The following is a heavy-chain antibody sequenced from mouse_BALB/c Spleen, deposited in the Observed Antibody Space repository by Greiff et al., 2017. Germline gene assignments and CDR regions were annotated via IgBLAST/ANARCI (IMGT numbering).Heavy chain of an antibody. CDR2: ISSGSSTI. CDR1: GFTFSSFG. V-gene: IGHV5-17*02. Sequence: EVQGVESGGGLVQPGGPRKLSCAASGFTFSSFGMHWVRQAPEKGLEWVAYISSGSSTIYYADTVKGRFTISRDNPKNTLFLQMTSLRSEDTAMYYCARGVRRGDYAMDYWGQGTSVTVSS. D-gene: IGHD2-14*01. CDR3: ARGVRRGDYAMDY. J-gene: IGHJ4*01.